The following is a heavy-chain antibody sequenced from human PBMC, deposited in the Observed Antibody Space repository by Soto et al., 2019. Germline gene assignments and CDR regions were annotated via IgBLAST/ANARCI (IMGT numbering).Heavy chain of an antibody. CDR1: GYTLTELS. V-gene: IGHV1-24*01. CDR3: ATAGSSSWYAPFDP. J-gene: IGHJ5*02. Sequence: QVQLVQSGAEVKKPGASVKVSCKVSGYTLTELSMHWVRQAPGKGLEGMGGFDPENGETIYAQKVQGRVTMTEDTSTDTAYMELSSLRSEDTAVYYCATAGSSSWYAPFDPWGQGTLVTVSS. CDR2: FDPENGET. D-gene: IGHD6-13*01.